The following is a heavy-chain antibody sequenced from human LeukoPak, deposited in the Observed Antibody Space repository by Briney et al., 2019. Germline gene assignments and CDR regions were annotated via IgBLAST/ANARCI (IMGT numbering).Heavy chain of an antibody. CDR2: IRYDGSNK. Sequence: GGSLRLSCAASGFTFSSYGMHWVRQAPGKGLEWVAFIRYDGSNKYYADSVKGRFTISRDNSKNTLYLQMNSLRAEDTAVYYCAKDRRVIAISSAFDYWGQGTLVTVSS. D-gene: IGHD2-21*01. CDR1: GFTFSSYG. V-gene: IGHV3-30*02. J-gene: IGHJ4*02. CDR3: AKDRRVIAISSAFDY.